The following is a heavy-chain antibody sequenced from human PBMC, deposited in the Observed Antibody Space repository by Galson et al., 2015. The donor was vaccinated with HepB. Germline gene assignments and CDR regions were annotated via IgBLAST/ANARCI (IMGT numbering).Heavy chain of an antibody. CDR3: AKEYMLRGDRYFDY. CDR1: GFTLSSYA. Sequence: SLRLSCAASGFTLSSYAMSWVRQAPGEGLEWVSAISGSGGSTYYADSVKGRFTISKDNSKNTLYLQMNSLRAEDTAVYYCAKEYMLRGDRYFDYWGQGTLVTVSS. CDR2: ISGSGGST. J-gene: IGHJ4*02. D-gene: IGHD3-10*01. V-gene: IGHV3-23*01.